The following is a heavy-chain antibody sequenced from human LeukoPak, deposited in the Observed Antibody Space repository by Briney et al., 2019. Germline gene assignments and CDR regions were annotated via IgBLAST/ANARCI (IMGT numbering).Heavy chain of an antibody. V-gene: IGHV3-9*01. CDR3: ARDLSGHDAFDI. Sequence: GGSLRLSCAASGFTFDDYAMHWVRKAPGKGLGWVSGISWKSDRIGYADSVKGRFTISRDNAKNSLYLQMNSLRAEDTAVYYCARDLSGHDAFDIWGQGTMVTVSS. CDR1: GFTFDDYA. CDR2: ISWKSDRI. D-gene: IGHD6-25*01. J-gene: IGHJ3*02.